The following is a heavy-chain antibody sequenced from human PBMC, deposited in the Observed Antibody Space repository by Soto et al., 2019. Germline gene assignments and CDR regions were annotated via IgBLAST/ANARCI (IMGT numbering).Heavy chain of an antibody. D-gene: IGHD1-1*01. CDR3: AKDRPTTGTTGGYFDY. CDR2: ISYDGSNK. Sequence: GGSLRLSCAASGFTFSSYGMHWVRQAPGKGLEWVAVISYDGSNKYYADSVKGRFTISRDNSKNTLYLQMNSLRAEDTAVYYCAKDRPTTGTTGGYFDYWGQGTLVTVSS. CDR1: GFTFSSYG. V-gene: IGHV3-30*18. J-gene: IGHJ4*02.